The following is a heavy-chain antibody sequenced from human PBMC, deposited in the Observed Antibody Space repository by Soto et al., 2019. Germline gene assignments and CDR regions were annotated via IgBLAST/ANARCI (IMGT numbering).Heavy chain of an antibody. D-gene: IGHD3-3*01. CDR2: ISADGSDK. CDR3: TKGSEVARQELDY. V-gene: IGHV3-30*18. J-gene: IGHJ4*02. CDR1: GFTFSNFG. Sequence: PGGSPRLSCAASGFTFSNFGMHWGRQAPGKGLEWVAAISADGSDKYFSDSVKGRFTISRDNSKNTLFLQMNSLRVEDTAVYYCTKGSEVARQELDYWGQGTLVTVSS.